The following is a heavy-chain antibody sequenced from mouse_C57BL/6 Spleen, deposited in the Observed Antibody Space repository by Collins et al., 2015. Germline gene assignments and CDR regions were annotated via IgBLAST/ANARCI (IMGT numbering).Heavy chain of an antibody. CDR3: AGEGFAY. CDR2: INPYNDGT. CDR1: GYTFTSYV. V-gene: IGHV1-14*01. J-gene: IGHJ3*01. Sequence: LVKPGASVKMSCKASGYTFTSYVMHWVKQKPGQGLEWIGYINPYNDGTKYNEKFKGKATLTSDKSSSTAYMELSSLTSEDSAVYYCAGEGFAYWGQGTLVTVSA.